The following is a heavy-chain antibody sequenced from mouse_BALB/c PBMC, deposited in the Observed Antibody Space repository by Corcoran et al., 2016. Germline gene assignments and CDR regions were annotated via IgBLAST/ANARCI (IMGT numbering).Heavy chain of an antibody. J-gene: IGHJ4*01. CDR3: AMDY. CDR1: GFNIKGTY. V-gene: IGHV14-3*02. Sequence: EVQLQQSGAELVKPGASVKLSCTASGFNIKGTYVGGVKRRPERGLEWIGRIDPANGNTKYDPKFQGKATITADTSSNTAYLQLSSLTSEDTAVYYCAMDYWGQGTSVTVSS. CDR2: IDPANGNT.